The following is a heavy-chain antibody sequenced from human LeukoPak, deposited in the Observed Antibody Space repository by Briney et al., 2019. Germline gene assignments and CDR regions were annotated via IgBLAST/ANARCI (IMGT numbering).Heavy chain of an antibody. CDR1: GYTFTGYY. D-gene: IGHD3-22*01. CDR2: INPNSGGT. J-gene: IGHJ4*02. CDR3: ASALNYYDSTSQEGN. V-gene: IGHV1-2*02. Sequence: GPSAKLSCKASGYTFTGYYMHWVRQAPGQGLEGMGWINPNSGGTNFAQKFQGRVTLTRDTSISTAYMELSRLRSDDTAVYYCASALNYYDSTSQEGNWGQGTLVTVSS.